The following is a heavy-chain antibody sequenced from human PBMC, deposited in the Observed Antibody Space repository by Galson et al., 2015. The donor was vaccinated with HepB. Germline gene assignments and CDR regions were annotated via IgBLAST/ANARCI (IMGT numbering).Heavy chain of an antibody. CDR2: IKSKTDGGTT. CDR1: GFTFSNAW. J-gene: IGHJ5*02. Sequence: SLRLSCAASGFTFSNAWMSWVRQAPGKGLEWVGRIKSKTDGGTTDYAAPVKGRFTISRDDSKNTLYLQMNSLKTEDTAVYYCTTDRIRGDYNWFDPWGQGTLVTVSS. CDR3: TTDRIRGDYNWFDP. V-gene: IGHV3-15*01. D-gene: IGHD3-10*01.